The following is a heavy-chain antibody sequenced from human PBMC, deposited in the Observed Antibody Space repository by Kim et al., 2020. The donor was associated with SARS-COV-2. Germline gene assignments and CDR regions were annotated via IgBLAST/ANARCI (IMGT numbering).Heavy chain of an antibody. CDR1: GYTFTGYY. D-gene: IGHD5-12*01. Sequence: ASVKVSCKASGYTFTGYYMHWVRQAPGQGLEWMGWINPNSGGTNYAQKFQGRVTMTRDTSISTAYMELSRLRSDDTAVYYCARVRRNIVATIIGYYYGMDVWGQGPTVTVSS. CDR3: ARVRRNIVATIIGYYYGMDV. V-gene: IGHV1-2*02. J-gene: IGHJ6*02. CDR2: INPNSGGT.